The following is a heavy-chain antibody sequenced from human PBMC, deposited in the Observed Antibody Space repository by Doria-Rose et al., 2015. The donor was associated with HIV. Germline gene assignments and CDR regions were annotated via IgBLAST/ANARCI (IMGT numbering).Heavy chain of an antibody. CDR1: GVSLSSPGMG. J-gene: IGHJ4*02. D-gene: IGHD6-13*01. CDR3: ARIKSSRWYHKYYFDF. CDR2: IFSDDER. V-gene: IGHV2-26*01. Sequence: QESGPVLVKPTETLTLTCTASGVSLSSPGMGVSWIRQPPGKALEWLANIFSDDERSYKPSLKSRLTISRGTSKSQVVLTMTDMDPVDTATYYCARIKSSRWYHKYYFDFWGQGTLVIVSA.